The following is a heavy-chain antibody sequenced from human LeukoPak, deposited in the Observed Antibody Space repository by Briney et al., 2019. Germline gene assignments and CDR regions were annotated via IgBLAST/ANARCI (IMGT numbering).Heavy chain of an antibody. CDR3: ARDGGYYDSSGYYYPSYYGMDV. Sequence: SQTLSLTCAISGDSVSSNSAAWNWIRQSPSRGLEWLGRTYYRSKWYNDYAVSVKSRITINPDTSKNQFSLQLNSVTPEDTAVYYCARDGGYYDSSGYYYPSYYGMDVWGQGTTVTVSS. D-gene: IGHD3-22*01. J-gene: IGHJ6*02. CDR2: TYYRSKWYN. CDR1: GDSVSSNSAA. V-gene: IGHV6-1*01.